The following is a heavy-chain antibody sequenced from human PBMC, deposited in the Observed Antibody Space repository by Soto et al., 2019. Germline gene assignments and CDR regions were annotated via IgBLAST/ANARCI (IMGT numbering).Heavy chain of an antibody. J-gene: IGHJ3*02. CDR1: GFTFSSYS. CDR3: ARDAPDIVVVPAAIPVAFDI. CDR2: ISSSSSTI. V-gene: IGHV3-48*01. Sequence: EVQLVESGGGLVQPGGSLRLSCAASGFTFSSYSMNWVRQAPGKGLEWVSYISSSSSTIYYADSVKGRFTISRDNAKNSLYLQMNSLRAEDTAVYYCARDAPDIVVVPAAIPVAFDIWGKGTMVTVSS. D-gene: IGHD2-2*01.